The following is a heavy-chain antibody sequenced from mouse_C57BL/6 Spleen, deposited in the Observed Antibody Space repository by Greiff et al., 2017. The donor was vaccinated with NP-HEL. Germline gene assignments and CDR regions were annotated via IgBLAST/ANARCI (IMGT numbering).Heavy chain of an antibody. CDR2: IHPSGSTT. CDR3: AICGCDYGLDFGV. CDR1: GYTFTSYG. D-gene: IGHD2-13*01. Sequence: VQLKQSGAELVKPGASVKLSCKASGYTFTSYGMHWVKQRPGQGLEWIGRIHPSGSTTNYNQKFKGKATLTADKSSSTAYLQLSSLPSEDSAVFYIAICGCDYGLDFGVWGTGVTVTV. J-gene: IGHJ1*03. V-gene: IGHV1-74*01.